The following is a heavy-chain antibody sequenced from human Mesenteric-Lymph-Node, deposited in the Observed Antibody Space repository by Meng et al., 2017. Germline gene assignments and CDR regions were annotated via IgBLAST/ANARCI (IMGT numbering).Heavy chain of an antibody. CDR1: GYNFASYW. J-gene: IGHJ4*02. D-gene: IGHD3-22*01. CDR2: IYPGVSDT. CDR3: ARPVYYYGSSGYYFDY. V-gene: IGHV5-51*01. Sequence: KVSCKGSGYNFASYWVGWVRQMPGKGLEWMGIIYPGVSDTRYSPSFQGQVTISADKSISTAYLQWSSLKASDTAMYYCARPVYYYGSSGYYFDYWGQGTLVTVSS.